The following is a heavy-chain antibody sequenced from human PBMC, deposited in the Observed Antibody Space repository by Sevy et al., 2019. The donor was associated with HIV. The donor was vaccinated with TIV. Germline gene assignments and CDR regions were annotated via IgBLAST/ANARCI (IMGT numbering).Heavy chain of an antibody. CDR1: GFTFNIYS. V-gene: IGHV3-23*01. CDR3: AREGCTKPHDY. CDR2: LSFGCGKI. J-gene: IGHJ4*02. D-gene: IGHD2-8*01. Sequence: GGSLRLSCAASGFTFNIYSMSWFRQTPGKGLEWVATLSFGCGKINHADSVKGRFTMSRDDSKNAVYLQMNNLRVEDTAIYYCAREGCTKPHDYWGQRTLVTVSS.